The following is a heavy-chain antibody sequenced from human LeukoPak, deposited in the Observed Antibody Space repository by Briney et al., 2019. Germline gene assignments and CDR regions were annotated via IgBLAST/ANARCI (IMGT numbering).Heavy chain of an antibody. Sequence: GGSLRLSCAASGFTFSSYWMSWVRQAPGKGLEWVANIKQDGSEKYYVDSVKGRFTSSRDNAKNSLFLQMNSLRAEDTAVYYCARAPFGTAMVDYYYYYMDVWGTGTTVTVSS. CDR2: IKQDGSEK. V-gene: IGHV3-7*01. J-gene: IGHJ6*03. CDR3: ARAPFGTAMVDYYYYYMDV. D-gene: IGHD5-18*01. CDR1: GFTFSSYW.